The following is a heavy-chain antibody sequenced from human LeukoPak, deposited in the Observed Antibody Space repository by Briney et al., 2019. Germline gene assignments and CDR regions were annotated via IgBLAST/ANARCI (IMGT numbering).Heavy chain of an antibody. D-gene: IGHD5-24*01. Sequence: PSETLSLTCAAYGGSFSGYYWSWIRQPPGKGLEWIGEINHSGSTNYNPSLKSRVTISVDTSKNQFSLKLSSVTAADTAVYYCAKDLRWLQLSPDAFDIWGQGTMVTVSS. CDR1: GGSFSGYY. J-gene: IGHJ3*02. CDR3: AKDLRWLQLSPDAFDI. CDR2: INHSGST. V-gene: IGHV4-34*01.